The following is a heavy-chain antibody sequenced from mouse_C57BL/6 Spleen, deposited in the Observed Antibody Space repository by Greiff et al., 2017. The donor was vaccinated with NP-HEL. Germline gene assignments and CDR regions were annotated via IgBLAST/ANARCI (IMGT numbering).Heavy chain of an antibody. CDR2: IYPGDGDT. J-gene: IGHJ1*03. Sequence: QVQLQQSGPELVKPGASVKISCKASGYAFSSSWMNWVKQRPGKGLEWIGRIYPGDGDTNYNGKFKGKATLTADKSSSTAYMQLSSLTSEDSAVYFCARYVSSYGYFDVWGTGTTVTVSS. CDR3: ARYVSSYGYFDV. D-gene: IGHD1-1*01. V-gene: IGHV1-82*01. CDR1: GYAFSSSW.